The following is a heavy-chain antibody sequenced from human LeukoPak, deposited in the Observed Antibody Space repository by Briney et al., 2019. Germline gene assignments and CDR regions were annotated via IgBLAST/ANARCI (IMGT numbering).Heavy chain of an antibody. J-gene: IGHJ4*02. CDR3: TRLLHDSRGYYYFDY. CDR2: IHYSGST. CDR1: GGSISNRSYY. D-gene: IGHD3-22*01. V-gene: IGHV4-39*01. Sequence: SETLSLTCTVSGGSISNRSYYWGWIRQPPGKGLEWIGSIHYSGSTYHNPSLKSRVTMSVDTSKNQFSLKLNSVSAADTAVYFCTRLLHDSRGYYYFDYWGQGTLVTVSS.